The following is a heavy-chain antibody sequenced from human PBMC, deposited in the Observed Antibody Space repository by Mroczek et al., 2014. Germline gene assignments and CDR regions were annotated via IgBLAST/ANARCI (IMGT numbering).Heavy chain of an antibody. CDR3: ARRGILFTDLVEGYFDL. Sequence: SGAEVKKPGESLKISCKGSGYSFTSYWIGWVRQMPGKGLEWMGIIYPGDSDTRYSPSFQGQVTISADKSISTAYLQWSSLKASDTAMYYCARRGILFTDLVEGYFDLVGPWHPGHCLL. D-gene: IGHD2-15*01. CDR1: GYSFTSYW. V-gene: IGHV5-51*03. J-gene: IGHJ2*01. CDR2: IYPGDSDT.